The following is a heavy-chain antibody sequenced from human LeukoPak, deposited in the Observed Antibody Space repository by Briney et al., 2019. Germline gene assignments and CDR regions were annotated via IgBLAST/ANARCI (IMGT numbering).Heavy chain of an antibody. D-gene: IGHD3-9*01. CDR3: ARNDRRSYYDILTGYLFDY. Sequence: PGGSLRLSCAASGFTFSSYAMSWVRQAPGKGLEWVSAISGSGGSTYYADSVKGRFTISRDNSKNTLYLQMNSLRAEDTVVYYCARNDRRSYYDILTGYLFDYWGQGTLVTVSS. CDR1: GFTFSSYA. CDR2: ISGSGGST. V-gene: IGHV3-23*01. J-gene: IGHJ4*02.